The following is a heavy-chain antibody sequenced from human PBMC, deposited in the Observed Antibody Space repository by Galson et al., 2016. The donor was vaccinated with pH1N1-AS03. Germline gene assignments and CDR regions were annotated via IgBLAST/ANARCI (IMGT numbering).Heavy chain of an antibody. CDR1: GYIFTGFY. J-gene: IGHJ6*02. V-gene: IGHV1-2*04. Sequence: SVKVSCKASGYIFTGFYAHWVRQAPGQGLEWMGWINPNNGVTNYAQKFQAWVTMTGDTSISTAYLELYGLKSDDPAVYYCARDPRGPCSSATCATTYYFGMDVWGQGTTVIVSS. CDR2: INPNNGVT. CDR3: ARDPRGPCSSATCATTYYFGMDV. D-gene: IGHD2/OR15-2a*01.